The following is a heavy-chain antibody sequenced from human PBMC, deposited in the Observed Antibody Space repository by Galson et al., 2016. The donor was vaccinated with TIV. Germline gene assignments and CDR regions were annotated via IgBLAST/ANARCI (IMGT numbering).Heavy chain of an antibody. V-gene: IGHV3-23*01. CDR3: TRRKNYGGDAFDL. Sequence: SLRLSCAASGFTFSSYAMHWVRQAPGKGLEWVSGIVGTGGTTYYADSVKGRFSISRDNSKNTLYLQMNSLRGEDTALYYCTRRKNYGGDAFDLWGQGTLVTVYS. J-gene: IGHJ3*01. CDR2: IVGTGGTT. CDR1: GFTFSSYA. D-gene: IGHD4-23*01.